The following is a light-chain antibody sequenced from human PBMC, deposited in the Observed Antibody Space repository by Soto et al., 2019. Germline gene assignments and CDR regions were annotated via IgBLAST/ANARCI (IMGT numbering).Light chain of an antibody. J-gene: IGLJ2*01. CDR1: SGDIGAYDY. CDR3: SSFTTSNTLI. V-gene: IGLV2-14*03. CDR2: DVN. Sequence: QSALTQPASVSGSPGQSITISCTGTSGDIGAYDYVSWFQQHPGKAPKIMLYDVNNRPSGVSNRFSGSKSGNTASLTISGLQAEDEADYYCSSFTTSNTLIFGGGTKLTVL.